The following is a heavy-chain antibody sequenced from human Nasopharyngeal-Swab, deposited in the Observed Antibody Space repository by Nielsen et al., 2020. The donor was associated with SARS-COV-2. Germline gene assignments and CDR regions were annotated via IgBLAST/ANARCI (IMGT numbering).Heavy chain of an antibody. V-gene: IGHV4-61*01. CDR3: ARDPGVGADPNDAFDI. CDR1: GGSVSSGSYY. J-gene: IGHJ3*02. D-gene: IGHD1-26*01. Sequence: GSLRLSCTVSGGSVSSGSYYWSWIRQPPGKGLEWIGYIYYSTDYNPSLKSRVTISVDTSKNQFSLKLSSVTAADTAVYYCARDPGVGADPNDAFDIWGQGTMVTVSS. CDR2: IYYST.